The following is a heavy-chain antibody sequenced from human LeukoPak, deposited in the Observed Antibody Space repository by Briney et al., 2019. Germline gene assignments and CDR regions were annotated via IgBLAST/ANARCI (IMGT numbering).Heavy chain of an antibody. V-gene: IGHV4-59*12. J-gene: IGHJ6*04. CDR3: ARLRRGRGSGSYYRYYYYGMDV. Sequence: PSETLSLTCTVSEGSISSYHWSWIRQPPGKGLEWIGSIYYGGTPKYNPSLASRVTISVDTSKNQFSLKLSSVTAADTAVYYCARLRRGRGSGSYYRYYYYGMDVWGKGTTVTVSS. CDR2: IYYGGTP. CDR1: EGSISSYH. D-gene: IGHD3-10*01.